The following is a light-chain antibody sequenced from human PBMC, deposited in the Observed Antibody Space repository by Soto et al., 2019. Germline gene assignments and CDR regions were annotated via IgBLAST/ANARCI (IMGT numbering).Light chain of an antibody. CDR2: ETS. V-gene: IGKV1-5*03. J-gene: IGKJ1*01. CDR3: QQYNSYSWT. Sequence: DIQMTQSPSTLSASVGDRVTITCRASQTISSWLAWYQQKPGKAPKLLIYETSSLESGVPSRFGGSGSGTEFTLTISSLQPDDFAIYYCQQYNSYSWTFGQGTRWIS. CDR1: QTISSW.